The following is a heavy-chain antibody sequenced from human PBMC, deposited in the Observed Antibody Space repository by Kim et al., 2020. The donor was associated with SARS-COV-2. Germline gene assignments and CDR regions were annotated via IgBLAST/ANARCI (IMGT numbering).Heavy chain of an antibody. Sequence: GGSLRLSCAASGFTFSSYSMNWVRQAPGKGLEWVSSISSSSSYIYYADSVKGRFTISRDNAKNSLYLQMNSLRAEDTAVYYCASPPSIYACSSTSCYRRDVWGQGTTVTVSS. CDR3: ASPPSIYACSSTSCYRRDV. D-gene: IGHD2-2*02. CDR2: ISSSSSYI. J-gene: IGHJ6*02. CDR1: GFTFSSYS. V-gene: IGHV3-21*01.